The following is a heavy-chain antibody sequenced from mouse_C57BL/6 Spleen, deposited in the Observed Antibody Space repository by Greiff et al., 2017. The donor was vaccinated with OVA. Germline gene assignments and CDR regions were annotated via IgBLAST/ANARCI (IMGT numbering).Heavy chain of an antibody. D-gene: IGHD2-4*01. Sequence: EVKVVESGEGLVKPGGSLKLSCAASGFTFSSYAMSWVRQTPEKRLEWVAYISSGGDYIYYADTVKGRFTISRDNARNTLYLQMSSLKSEDTAMYYCTRAHYDYDWYFDVWGTGTTVTVSS. CDR3: TRAHYDYDWYFDV. J-gene: IGHJ1*03. CDR2: ISSGGDYI. V-gene: IGHV5-9-1*02. CDR1: GFTFSSYA.